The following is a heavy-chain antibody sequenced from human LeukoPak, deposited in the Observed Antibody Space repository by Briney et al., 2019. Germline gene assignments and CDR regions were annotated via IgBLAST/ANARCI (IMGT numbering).Heavy chain of an antibody. J-gene: IGHJ2*01. Sequence: PGGSLRLSCAASGFTFSSYAMSWVRQAPGKGLEWVASINQDGSQKYYVESLKGRFTISRDNAKNSHYLQMNSLRAEDTAVYYCARKGWYSDLWGRGTLVSVSS. V-gene: IGHV3-7*01. CDR1: GFTFSSYA. CDR2: INQDGSQK. CDR3: ARKGWYSDL.